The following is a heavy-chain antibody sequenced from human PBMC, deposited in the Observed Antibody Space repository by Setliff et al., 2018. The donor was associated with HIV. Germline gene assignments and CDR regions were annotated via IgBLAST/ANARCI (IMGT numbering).Heavy chain of an antibody. CDR1: GYTFTSYG. J-gene: IGHJ4*02. D-gene: IGHD2-15*01. CDR2: ISAYNGNT. Sequence: ASVKVSCKASGYTFTSYGISWVRQAPGQGLEWMGWISAYNGNTNYAQKLQGRVTMTTDTSTSTAFMELSSLRSEDTAVYYCARDISLGILYTTPDYWGQGTLVTVSS. CDR3: ARDISLGILYTTPDY. V-gene: IGHV1-18*01.